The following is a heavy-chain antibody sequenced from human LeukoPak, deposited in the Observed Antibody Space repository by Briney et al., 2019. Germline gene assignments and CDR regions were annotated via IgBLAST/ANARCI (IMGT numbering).Heavy chain of an antibody. V-gene: IGHV1-18*01. CDR1: GYTFTSYG. Sequence: ASVKVSCKASGYTFTSYGISWVRQAPGQGLEWMGWISAYSGNTNYAQKLQGRVTMTTNTSTSTAYMELRSLRSDDTAVYYCARVRLGRYWFDPWGQGTLVTVSS. J-gene: IGHJ5*02. CDR3: ARVRLGRYWFDP. CDR2: ISAYSGNT. D-gene: IGHD1-26*01.